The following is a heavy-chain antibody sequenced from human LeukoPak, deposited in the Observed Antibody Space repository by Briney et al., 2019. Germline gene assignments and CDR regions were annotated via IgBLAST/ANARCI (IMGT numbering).Heavy chain of an antibody. V-gene: IGHV3-23*01. Sequence: PGGSLRLSCTASGFTFSRYDMSWVRQAPGKGLEWVSGISDSAGTTYYADSVKGRFSISRDSSKNTLNLQMNSLRAEDTAVYYCARDLELMSSPRPLDPSPFDYWGQGTLVTVSS. D-gene: IGHD1-26*01. CDR1: GFTFSRYD. CDR3: ARDLELMSSPRPLDPSPFDY. J-gene: IGHJ4*02. CDR2: ISDSAGTT.